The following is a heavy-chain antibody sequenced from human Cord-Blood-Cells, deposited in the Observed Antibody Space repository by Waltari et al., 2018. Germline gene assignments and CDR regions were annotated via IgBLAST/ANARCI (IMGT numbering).Heavy chain of an antibody. Sequence: EVQLLQSGAEVKKPGASLTLSCKCSGYSFTSDWIAWVRPMPGKGLEWMGIIYPGDSDTRYSPSFQGQVTISADKSISTAYLQWSSLKASDTAMYYCARHFSPVLPYFDYWGQGTLGTVSS. CDR3: ARHFSPVLPYFDY. V-gene: IGHV5-51*01. D-gene: IGHD2-15*01. CDR1: GYSFTSDW. J-gene: IGHJ4*02. CDR2: IYPGDSDT.